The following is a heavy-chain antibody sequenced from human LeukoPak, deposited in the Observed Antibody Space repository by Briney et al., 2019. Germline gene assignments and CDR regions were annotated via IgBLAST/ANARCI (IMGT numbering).Heavy chain of an antibody. J-gene: IGHJ5*02. Sequence: ASVKVSCKASGYTFSSYDINWVRQATGQGLEWMGWMNPNSGGTNYAQKFQGRVTMTRDTSISTAYMELSRLRSDDTAVYYCARAPHPEVNWFDPWGQETLVTVSS. CDR2: MNPNSGGT. CDR1: GYTFSSYD. CDR3: ARAPHPEVNWFDP. V-gene: IGHV1-2*02.